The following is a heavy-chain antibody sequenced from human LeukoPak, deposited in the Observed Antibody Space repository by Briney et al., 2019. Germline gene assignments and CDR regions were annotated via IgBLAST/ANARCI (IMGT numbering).Heavy chain of an antibody. CDR3: AKGGSGTYYGIDY. V-gene: IGHV3-23*01. CDR1: GFTFSSYA. J-gene: IGHJ4*02. Sequence: GGSPRLSCAASGFTFSSYAMTWVRQAPGKGLEWVSAISGSGSSTYYADSVKGRFTISRDNSKNTLYLQMNSLRAEDTAVYYCAKGGSGTYYGIDYWGQGTPGTVSS. D-gene: IGHD1-26*01. CDR2: ISGSGSST.